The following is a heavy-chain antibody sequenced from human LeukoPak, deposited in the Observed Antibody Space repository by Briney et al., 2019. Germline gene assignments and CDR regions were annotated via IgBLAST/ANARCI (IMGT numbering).Heavy chain of an antibody. V-gene: IGHV3-20*01. J-gene: IGHJ4*02. CDR2: INWNGGST. CDR3: ARKGHDSSGYYYFDY. D-gene: IGHD3-22*01. Sequence: GGSLRLSCAASGFTFDDYGMSWVRQAPGKGLEGVSGINWNGGSTGYADSVKGGFTISRDNAKNSLYLQMNSLRAEDTALYHCARKGHDSSGYYYFDYWGQGTLVTVSS. CDR1: GFTFDDYG.